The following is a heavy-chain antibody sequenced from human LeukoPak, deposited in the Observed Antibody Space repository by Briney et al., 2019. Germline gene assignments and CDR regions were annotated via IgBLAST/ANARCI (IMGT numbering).Heavy chain of an antibody. D-gene: IGHD6-13*01. V-gene: IGHV3-23*01. CDR1: GFTFSSYA. J-gene: IGHJ5*02. CDR2: ISGSGGST. CDR3: AKDPRGAAAGTGWFDP. Sequence: GGSLRLSCAASGFTFSSYAMSWVRQAPGKGLEWVSAISGSGGSTYYADSVKGRFTISRDNSKNTLYLQVNSLRAEDTAVYYCAKDPRGAAAGTGWFDPWGQGTLVTVSS.